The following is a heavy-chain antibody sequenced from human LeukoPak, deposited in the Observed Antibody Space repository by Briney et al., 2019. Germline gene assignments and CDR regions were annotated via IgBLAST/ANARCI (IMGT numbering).Heavy chain of an antibody. CDR3: AKAYGTNGYYQLPIYF. D-gene: IGHD3-22*01. V-gene: IGHV3-23*01. CDR1: GFTFSTYA. J-gene: IGHJ4*02. CDR2: ISATGSTT. Sequence: GGSLRLSCAASGFTFSTYAMTWVRQAPGKGLESVSLISATGSTTYYAESVRGRFTISRDNSRNTLYLQLNNLRAEDTAIYYCAKAYGTNGYYQLPIYFWGQGTLVTVSS.